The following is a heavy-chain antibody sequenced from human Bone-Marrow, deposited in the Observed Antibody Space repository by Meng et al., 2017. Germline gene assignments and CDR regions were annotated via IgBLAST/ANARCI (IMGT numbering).Heavy chain of an antibody. Sequence: ASVKVSCKASGYTFTSYDINWVRQAPGQGLEWMGIINPSGGSTSYAQKFQGRVTMTRDTSTSTVYMELSSLRSEDTAVYYCARDRRIAAAGTNYYYGMDVWGQGATVTVSS. CDR3: ARDRRIAAAGTNYYYGMDV. CDR2: INPSGGST. D-gene: IGHD6-13*01. V-gene: IGHV1-46*01. CDR1: GYTFTSYD. J-gene: IGHJ6*02.